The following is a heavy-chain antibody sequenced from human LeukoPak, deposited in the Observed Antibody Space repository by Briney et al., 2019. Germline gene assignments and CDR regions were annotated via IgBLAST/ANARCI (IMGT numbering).Heavy chain of an antibody. CDR2: ISDSGDGT. V-gene: IGHV3-23*01. J-gene: IGHJ4*02. Sequence: HPGGSLRLSCAASGFTFRTYAMSWVRQAPGKGLEWVSGISDSGDGTYYAESVKGRFTISRDNSKNTVFLQMNSLRADDTAKYYCAKDKAPGSWHTPSGFWGQGTLVTVSS. CDR3: AKDKAPGSWHTPSGF. D-gene: IGHD6-13*01. CDR1: GFTFRTYA.